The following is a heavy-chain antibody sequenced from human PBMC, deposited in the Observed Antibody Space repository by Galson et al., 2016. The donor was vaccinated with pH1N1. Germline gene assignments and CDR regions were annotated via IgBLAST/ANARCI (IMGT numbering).Heavy chain of an antibody. D-gene: IGHD2-21*02. CDR3: ARPRATALAYGFDP. V-gene: IGHV3-74*01. J-gene: IGHJ5*02. CDR2: INIDGSTT. CDR1: GFTFSDYW. Sequence: SLRLSCAASGFTFSDYWMHWVRQAPGKGLVWVSHINIDGSTTVYADSVKGRFTISRDNPRNTLFLQMNSLGAEDTGVYYCARPRATALAYGFDPWGQGTLVTVSS.